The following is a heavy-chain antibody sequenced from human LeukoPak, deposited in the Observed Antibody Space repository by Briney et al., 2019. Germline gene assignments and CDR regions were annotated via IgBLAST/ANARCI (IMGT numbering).Heavy chain of an antibody. CDR2: IYTSGST. CDR1: GGSISSGSYY. J-gene: IGHJ4*02. D-gene: IGHD1-26*01. CDR3: ARLTVRSGSYSYYFDY. Sequence: PSETLSLTCTVSGGSISSGSYYWSWIRQPAGKGLEWIGRIYTSGSTNYNPSLKSRVTISVDTSKNLFSLKLSSVTAADTAVYYCARLTVRSGSYSYYFDYWGQGTLVTVSS. V-gene: IGHV4-61*02.